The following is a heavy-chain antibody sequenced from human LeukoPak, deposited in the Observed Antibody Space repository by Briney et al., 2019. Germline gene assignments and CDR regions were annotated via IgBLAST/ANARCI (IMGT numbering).Heavy chain of an antibody. J-gene: IGHJ5*02. Sequence: ASVKVSCKASRYTFTGYYMHWVRQAPGQGLEWMGWINPNSGVTDYAQKFQGRVIMTRDTSISTAYLELSSLTSEDTAVYYCVRGRMVATSWFDPWGQGTLVTVSS. V-gene: IGHV1-2*02. D-gene: IGHD5-12*01. CDR1: RYTFTGYY. CDR3: VRGRMVATSWFDP. CDR2: INPNSGVT.